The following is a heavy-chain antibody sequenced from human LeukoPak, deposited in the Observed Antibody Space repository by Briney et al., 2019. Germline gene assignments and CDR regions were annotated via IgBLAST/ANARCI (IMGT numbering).Heavy chain of an antibody. CDR2: ISSSGSTI. Sequence: GGSLRLSCAASGFTFGSYEMNWVRQAPGKGLEWVSYISSSGSTIYYADSVKGRFTISRDNAKNSLYLQMNSLRAEDTAVYYCARNSGSYMNLYYYYGMDVWGKGTTVTVSS. V-gene: IGHV3-48*03. CDR3: ARNSGSYMNLYYYYGMDV. CDR1: GFTFGSYE. J-gene: IGHJ6*04. D-gene: IGHD3-10*01.